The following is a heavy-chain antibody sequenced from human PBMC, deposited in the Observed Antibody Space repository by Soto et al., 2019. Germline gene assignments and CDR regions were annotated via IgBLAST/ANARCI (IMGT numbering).Heavy chain of an antibody. V-gene: IGHV3-9*01. CDR3: AKEAGLVRFFDWLSNGLDV. Sequence: EVQLVESGGDLVQPGRSLRLSCAASGFTFVDYAMHWVRQAPGKGLEWVSGISWNSGNKGYADSVKGRLTICRDNAKNFRYLEMNRLRAEDTALYYCAKEAGLVRFFDWLSNGLDVWGQGTAVTVS. CDR2: ISWNSGNK. D-gene: IGHD3-9*01. J-gene: IGHJ6*02. CDR1: GFTFVDYA.